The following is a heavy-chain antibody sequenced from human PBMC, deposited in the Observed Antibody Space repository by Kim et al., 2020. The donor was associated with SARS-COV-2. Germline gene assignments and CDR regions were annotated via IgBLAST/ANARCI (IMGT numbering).Heavy chain of an antibody. CDR2: IVVGSGNT. Sequence: SVKVSCKASGFTFTSSAVQWVRQARGQRLEWIGWIVVGSGNTNYAQKFQERVTITRDMSTSTAYMELSSLRSEDTAVYYCAADVVDPDSGSSSRYYYYGMDVWGQGTTVTVSS. CDR3: AADVVDPDSGSSSRYYYYGMDV. D-gene: IGHD6-6*01. V-gene: IGHV1-58*01. CDR1: GFTFTSSA. J-gene: IGHJ6*02.